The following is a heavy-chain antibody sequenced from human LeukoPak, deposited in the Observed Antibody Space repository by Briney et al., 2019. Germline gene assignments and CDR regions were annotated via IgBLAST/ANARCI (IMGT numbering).Heavy chain of an antibody. D-gene: IGHD4-23*01. V-gene: IGHV4-59*01. Sequence: SETLSLTCTVSGGSISSYYWSWIRQPPGKGLEWIGYIYHSGSTNYNPSLKSRVTISVDTSKNQFSLKLSSVTAADTAVYYCARGNYGGKTFDYWGQGTLVTVSS. CDR2: IYHSGST. CDR1: GGSISSYY. J-gene: IGHJ4*02. CDR3: ARGNYGGKTFDY.